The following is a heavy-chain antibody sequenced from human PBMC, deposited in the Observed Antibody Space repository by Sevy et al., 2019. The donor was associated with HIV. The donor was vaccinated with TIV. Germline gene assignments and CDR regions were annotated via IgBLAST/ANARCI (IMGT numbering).Heavy chain of an antibody. V-gene: IGHV3-49*04. CDR2: IKSKALGGTT. CDR1: GFTFDDYC. J-gene: IGHJ4*02. CDR3: TRWSGSQSIFDS. Sequence: GGSLRLSCTASGFTFDDYCMSWVRQAPGKGLEWISFIKSKALGGTTGNAASAEGRFTISRDDSKNVAYLQMNNLKTEDTALYYCTRWSGSQSIFDSWGQGTLVTVSS. D-gene: IGHD1-26*01.